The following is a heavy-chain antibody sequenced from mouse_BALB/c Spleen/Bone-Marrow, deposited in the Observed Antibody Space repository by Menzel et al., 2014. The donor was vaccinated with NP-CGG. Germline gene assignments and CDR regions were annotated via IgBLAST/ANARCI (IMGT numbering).Heavy chain of an antibody. CDR3: TRITTVVRYFDV. D-gene: IGHD1-1*01. CDR1: GYTSTTYT. CDR2: INPSSGYA. J-gene: IGHJ1*03. Sequence: VQLQESGAELARPGASVKMSCKASGYTSTTYTIHWVKQRPGQGLEWIGYINPSSGYANYNQNFKDKATLTADKSSSTAYMQLSSLTSEDSAVYYCTRITTVVRYFDVWGTGTTVTVSS. V-gene: IGHV1-4*01.